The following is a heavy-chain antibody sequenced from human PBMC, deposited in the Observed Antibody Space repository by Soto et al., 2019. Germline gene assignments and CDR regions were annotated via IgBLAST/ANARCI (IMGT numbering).Heavy chain of an antibody. CDR2: ISAYNGNT. D-gene: IGHD3-3*01. CDR1: GYTFTSYG. V-gene: IGHV1-18*01. CDR3: AREWMLTIFGNYYYGMDV. J-gene: IGHJ6*02. Sequence: QVQLVQSGAEVKKPGASVKVSCKASGYTFTSYGISWVRQAPGQGLEWMGWISAYNGNTDYAQKLQGRVTMTTDTSTSTAYMELRSLRSDDTAVYYCAREWMLTIFGNYYYGMDVWGQGTTVTVSS.